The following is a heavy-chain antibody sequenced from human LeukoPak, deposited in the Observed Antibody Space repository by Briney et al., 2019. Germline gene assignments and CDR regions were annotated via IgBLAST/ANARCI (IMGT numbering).Heavy chain of an antibody. CDR3: ARPGLSGRQLVRKGWFDP. Sequence: PSETLSLTCTVSGGSISSGGYYWSWIRQHPGKGLEWIGYIYYSGSTYYNPSLKSRVTISVDTSKNQFSLKLSSVTAADTAVYYCARPGLSGRQLVRKGWFDPWGQGTLVTVSS. D-gene: IGHD6-13*01. J-gene: IGHJ5*02. CDR1: GGSISSGGYY. V-gene: IGHV4-31*03. CDR2: IYYSGST.